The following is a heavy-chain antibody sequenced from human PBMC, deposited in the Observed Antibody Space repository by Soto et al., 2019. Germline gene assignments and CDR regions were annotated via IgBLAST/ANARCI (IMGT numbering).Heavy chain of an antibody. V-gene: IGHV1-46*01. CDR3: ARGRDDYNYYFDY. CDR2: INPSGGSP. J-gene: IGHJ4*02. Sequence: QVQLVQSGAEVKKPGASVKVSCKASGYTFTSYYMYWVRQAPGQGLEWMGIINPSGGSPTYAQKFHGRVTMTRDTSTSTVYMELSSLRSEDTAVYYCARGRDDYNYYFDYWGQGTLVTVSS. D-gene: IGHD4-4*01. CDR1: GYTFTSYY.